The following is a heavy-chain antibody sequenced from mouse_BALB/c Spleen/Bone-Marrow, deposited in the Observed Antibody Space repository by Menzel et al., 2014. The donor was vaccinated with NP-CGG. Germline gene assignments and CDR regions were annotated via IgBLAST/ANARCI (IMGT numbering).Heavy chain of an antibody. CDR1: GYSFTGYY. Sequence: VHVKQSGPDLVKPGASVKISCKASGYSFTGYYMDWVKQSHGKSLEWIGRVNPNNGGTTYNEKFKGKAILTVDKSSNTAYMELRSLTSEDSAVYYCARDVMDYWGQGTSVTVSP. J-gene: IGHJ4*01. CDR2: VNPNNGGT. V-gene: IGHV1-18*01. CDR3: ARDVMDY.